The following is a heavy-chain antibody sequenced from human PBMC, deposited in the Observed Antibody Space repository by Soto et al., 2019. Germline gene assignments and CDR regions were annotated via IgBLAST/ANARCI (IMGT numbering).Heavy chain of an antibody. CDR1: GFTFSDYW. D-gene: IGHD1-1*01. J-gene: IGHJ4*02. CDR3: TRSIFRNDTDRY. CDR2: INSDGTTT. Sequence: GGSLRLSCAASGFTFSDYWMHWVRQAPGKGLVWVSRINSDGTTTNYADSVKGRFTISRDNAKKTVFLQMNSLRAEDTAVYYCTRSIFRNDTDRYWGQGDLVTVSS. V-gene: IGHV3-74*01.